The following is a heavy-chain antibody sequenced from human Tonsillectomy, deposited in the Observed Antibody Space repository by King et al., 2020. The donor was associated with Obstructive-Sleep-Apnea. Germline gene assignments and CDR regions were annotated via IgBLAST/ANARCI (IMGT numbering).Heavy chain of an antibody. V-gene: IGHV3-21*01. CDR3: ARGDDFWSAYCDY. D-gene: IGHD3-3*01. Sequence: VQLVESGGGLVKPGGSLSLSWEASGLTSSYKNINWVAKAPGGGLEGASSLSRDSTEIRYATQVKGRFPISRDNAKSSLYLQMNSLRAEDTAVYYCARGDDFWSAYCDYWGQGTLVTVSS. CDR1: GLTSSYKN. CDR2: LSRDSTEI. J-gene: IGHJ4*02.